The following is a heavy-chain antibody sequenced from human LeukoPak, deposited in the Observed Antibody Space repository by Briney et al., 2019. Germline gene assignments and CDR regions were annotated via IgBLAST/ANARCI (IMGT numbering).Heavy chain of an antibody. Sequence: PGRSLRLSCAASGFTFSSYGMHWVRQAPGKGLEWVSVIYAGGSTFYADSVKGRFTISRDNSKNTVYLQMNSLRAEDTAVYYCARDRSYDSSGYPFDFWGQGTLVTVSS. CDR3: ARDRSYDSSGYPFDF. CDR2: IYAGGST. J-gene: IGHJ4*02. D-gene: IGHD3-22*01. V-gene: IGHV3-66*02. CDR1: GFTFSSYG.